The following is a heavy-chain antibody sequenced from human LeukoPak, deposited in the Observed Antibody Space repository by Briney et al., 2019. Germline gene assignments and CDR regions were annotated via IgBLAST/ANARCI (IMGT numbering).Heavy chain of an antibody. CDR3: ARYNSLNAFVI. CDR1: AGSIISYY. CDR2: IYYSGST. J-gene: IGHJ3*02. Sequence: SETLSLTCSVSAGSIISYYWSWIRQPPGKGLEWIGYIYYSGSTKYNPSLKSRVTISLDTSKNQFSLRLSSVTAADTAVYYCARYNSLNAFVIWGQGTTVTVSS. D-gene: IGHD1-14*01. V-gene: IGHV4-59*08.